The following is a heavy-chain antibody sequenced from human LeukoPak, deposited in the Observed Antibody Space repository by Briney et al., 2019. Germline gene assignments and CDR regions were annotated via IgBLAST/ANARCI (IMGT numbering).Heavy chain of an antibody. Sequence: SETLSLTCTVSGGSISSYYWSWIRQPPGKGLEWIGYIYYSGSTNYNPSLKSRVTISVDTSKNQFSLKLSSVTAADTAVYYCARETRLRLDPWGQGTLVTVSS. CDR1: GGSISSYY. V-gene: IGHV4-59*01. CDR2: IYYSGST. CDR3: ARETRLRLDP. J-gene: IGHJ5*02.